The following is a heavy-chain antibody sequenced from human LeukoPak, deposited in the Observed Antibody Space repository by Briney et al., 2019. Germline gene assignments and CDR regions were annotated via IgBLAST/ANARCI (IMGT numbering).Heavy chain of an antibody. J-gene: IGHJ5*02. CDR3: AKTSYDYVWGSYRYTGYWFDP. CDR2: IYYSGST. CDR1: GGSISSDDYY. Sequence: SETLSLTCTVSGGSISSDDYYWSWIRQPPGKGLEWIGYIYYSGSTYYNPSLRSRVTISVDTSKKQFSLKLTSVTAADTAVYYCAKTSYDYVWGSYRYTGYWFDPWGQGTLVTVSS. V-gene: IGHV4-30-4*01. D-gene: IGHD3-16*02.